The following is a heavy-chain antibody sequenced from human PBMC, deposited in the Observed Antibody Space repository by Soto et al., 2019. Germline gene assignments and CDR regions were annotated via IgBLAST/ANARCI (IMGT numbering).Heavy chain of an antibody. Sequence: ASVKVSCKASGYTFTSYAMHWVRQAPGQRLEWMGWINAGNGNTKYSQKFQGRVTITRDTSASTAYMELSSLRSEDTAVYYCAREVSGPTIFGVVPNWFDPWGQGTLVTVSS. CDR1: GYTFTSYA. V-gene: IGHV1-3*01. CDR3: AREVSGPTIFGVVPNWFDP. J-gene: IGHJ5*02. CDR2: INAGNGNT. D-gene: IGHD3-3*01.